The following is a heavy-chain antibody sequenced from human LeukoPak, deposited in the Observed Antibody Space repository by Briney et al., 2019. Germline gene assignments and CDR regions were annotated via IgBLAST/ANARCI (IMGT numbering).Heavy chain of an antibody. D-gene: IGHD3-22*01. J-gene: IGHJ4*02. Sequence: ASVKVSCKASGYTFTSYGISWVRQAPGQGLEWMGWISAYNGNTNYAQKLQGRVTMTTDTSTSTAYMELRSLRSDDTAVYYCAGTADYYDSSGYAFYSDYWGQGTLVTVSS. CDR3: AGTADYYDSSGYAFYSDY. V-gene: IGHV1-18*01. CDR2: ISAYNGNT. CDR1: GYTFTSYG.